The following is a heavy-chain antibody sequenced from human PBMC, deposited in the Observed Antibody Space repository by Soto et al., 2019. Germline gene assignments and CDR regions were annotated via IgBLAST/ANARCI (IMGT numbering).Heavy chain of an antibody. CDR3: ARDRALRQWLVVSYFDY. J-gene: IGHJ4*02. Sequence: ESGGGVVQPGRSLRLSCAASGFTFSSYGMHWVRQAPGKGLEWVAVIWYDGSNKYYADSVKGRFTISRDNSKNTLYLQMNSLRAEDTAVYYCARDRALRQWLVVSYFDYWGQGTLVTVSS. CDR1: GFTFSSYG. D-gene: IGHD6-19*01. V-gene: IGHV3-33*01. CDR2: IWYDGSNK.